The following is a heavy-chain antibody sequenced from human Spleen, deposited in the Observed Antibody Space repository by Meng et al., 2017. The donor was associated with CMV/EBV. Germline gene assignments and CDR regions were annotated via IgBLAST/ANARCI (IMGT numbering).Heavy chain of an antibody. J-gene: IGHJ4*02. D-gene: IGHD6-6*01. CDR1: GGTFSSYA. CDR2: ISGYNDNT. CDR3: AREGKYSSSSVDF. V-gene: IGHV1-18*01. Sequence: KASGGTFSSYAISWVRQAPGQGLEWMGWISGYNDNTNYAQRLQGRITMTTDTSTSTTYMELRSLTSDDTAVYYCAREGKYSSSSVDFWGQGTLVTVSS.